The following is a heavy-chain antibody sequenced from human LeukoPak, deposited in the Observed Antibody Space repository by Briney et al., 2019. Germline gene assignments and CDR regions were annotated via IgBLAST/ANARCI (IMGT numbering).Heavy chain of an antibody. CDR3: ARGGRDYDFWSGRPYLFDY. D-gene: IGHD3-3*01. V-gene: IGHV4-59*01. CDR1: GGSISSYY. Sequence: PSETLSLTCTVSGGSISSYYWSWIRQPPGKGLERIGYIYYSGSTNYNPSLKSRVTISVDTSKNQFSLKLSSVTAADTAVYYCARGGRDYDFWSGRPYLFDYWGQGTLVTVSS. J-gene: IGHJ4*02. CDR2: IYYSGST.